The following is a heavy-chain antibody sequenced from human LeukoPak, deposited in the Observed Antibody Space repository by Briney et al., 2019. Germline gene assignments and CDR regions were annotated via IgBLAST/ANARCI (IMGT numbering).Heavy chain of an antibody. CDR2: IYYSGST. Sequence: PSETLSLTCTVSGGSISSSSYYWSWIRQPPGKGLEWIGSIYYSGSTYYNPSLKSRVTISVDTSKNQFSLKLSSVTAADTAVYYCARYHSSSWYDWLGESWFDPWGQGTLVTVSS. J-gene: IGHJ5*02. CDR1: GGSISSSSYY. CDR3: ARYHSSSWYDWLGESWFDP. V-gene: IGHV4-39*01. D-gene: IGHD6-13*01.